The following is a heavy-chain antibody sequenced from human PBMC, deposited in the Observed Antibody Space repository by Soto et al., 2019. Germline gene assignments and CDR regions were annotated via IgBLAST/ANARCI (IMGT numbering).Heavy chain of an antibody. Sequence: SETLSLTCAVYGGSFSGYYWSWIRQPPGKGLEWIGEINHSGSTNYNPSLKSRVTISVDTSKNQFSLKLSSVTAADTAVYYCARARKKYYDFWSGYNWFDPWG. D-gene: IGHD3-3*01. CDR3: ARARKKYYDFWSGYNWFDP. V-gene: IGHV4-34*01. CDR1: GGSFSGYY. J-gene: IGHJ5*02. CDR2: INHSGST.